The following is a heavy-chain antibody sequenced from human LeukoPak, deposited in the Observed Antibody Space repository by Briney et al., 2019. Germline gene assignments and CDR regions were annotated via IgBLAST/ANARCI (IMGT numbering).Heavy chain of an antibody. CDR2: ISTSGST. Sequence: PSETLSLTCTVSGDSISNNYWSWIRPPPGKGPEWIGYISTSGSTNYNPCLKSRVAISVDTSKNQFSLKVTSVTAADTALYYCARAYNGYDYPWGQGTLVTVSS. D-gene: IGHD5-12*01. CDR3: ARAYNGYDYP. J-gene: IGHJ5*02. V-gene: IGHV4-4*09. CDR1: GDSISNNY.